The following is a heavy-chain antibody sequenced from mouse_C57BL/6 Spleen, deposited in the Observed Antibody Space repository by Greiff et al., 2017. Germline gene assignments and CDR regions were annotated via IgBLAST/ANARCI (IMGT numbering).Heavy chain of an antibody. CDR1: GYTFTSYW. CDR2: IHPSDSDT. J-gene: IGHJ4*01. V-gene: IGHV1-74*01. Sequence: VQLQQPGAELVKPGASVKVSCKASGYTFTSYWMHWVKQRPGQGLEWIGRIHPSDSDTNYNQKFKGKATLTVDKSSSTTYLQLSSLTSEDSAVYYCAISPYYDYDGGYAMDYWGQGTSVTVSS. CDR3: AISPYYDYDGGYAMDY. D-gene: IGHD2-4*01.